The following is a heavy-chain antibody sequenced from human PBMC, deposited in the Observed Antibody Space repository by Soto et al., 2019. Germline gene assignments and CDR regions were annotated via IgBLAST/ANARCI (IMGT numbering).Heavy chain of an antibody. D-gene: IGHD3-22*01. J-gene: IGHJ4*02. V-gene: IGHV3-23*01. Sequence: GGSLRLSCAASGFTFSSYAMSWVRQAPGKGLEWVSAISGSGGSTYYADSVKGRFTISRDNSKNTLYLQMNSLRAEDTAVYYCAKDTCSEDYYDSSGYYSCSYFDYWGQGTLVTVSS. CDR3: AKDTCSEDYYDSSGYYSCSYFDY. CDR2: ISGSGGST. CDR1: GFTFSSYA.